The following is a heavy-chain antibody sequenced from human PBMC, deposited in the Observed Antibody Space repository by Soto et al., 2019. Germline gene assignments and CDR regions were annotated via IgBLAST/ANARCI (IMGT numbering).Heavy chain of an antibody. V-gene: IGHV1-18*04. CDR3: ARDYNGPNWLDP. J-gene: IGHJ5*02. CDR2: ISAYNGNT. Sequence: ASVKVSCKASGYTFTSYGISWVRQAPGQGLEWMGWISAYNGNTNYAQKLQGRVTMTTDTSTSTAYMELRSLRSDDTAVYYCARDYNGPNWLDPCGQGPLVTVYS. D-gene: IGHD1-1*01. CDR1: GYTFTSYG.